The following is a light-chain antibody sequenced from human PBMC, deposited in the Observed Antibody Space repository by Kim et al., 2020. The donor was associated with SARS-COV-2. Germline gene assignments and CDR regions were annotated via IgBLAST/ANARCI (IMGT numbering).Light chain of an antibody. J-gene: IGKJ4*01. CDR2: DAA. Sequence: PGESATLSWRASHNVDIRLAWYQQTHGQAPRLLIYDAAIRAAGVPDRFSASGSGTDFTLTIDGLAPEDFAIYYCQQRGNWPPALTFGGGTKVDIK. CDR1: HNVDIR. CDR3: QQRGNWPPALT. V-gene: IGKV3-11*01.